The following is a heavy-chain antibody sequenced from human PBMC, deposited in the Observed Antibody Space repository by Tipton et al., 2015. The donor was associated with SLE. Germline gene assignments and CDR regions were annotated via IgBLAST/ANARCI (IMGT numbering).Heavy chain of an antibody. J-gene: IGHJ2*01. Sequence: GLVKPSETLSLTCSVSGDSIFNYYWSWIRQAPGKGLEWVSYISSSGSTIYYADSVKGRFTISRDNAKNSLYLQMNSLRAEDTAVYYCARLIPYNWNFDYWGRGTLVTVSS. CDR3: ARLIPYNWNFDY. CDR2: ISSSGSTI. D-gene: IGHD1-14*01. CDR1: GDSIFNYY. V-gene: IGHV3-11*01.